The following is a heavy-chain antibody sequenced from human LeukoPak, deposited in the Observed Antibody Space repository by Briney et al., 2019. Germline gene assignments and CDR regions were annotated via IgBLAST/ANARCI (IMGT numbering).Heavy chain of an antibody. CDR3: ARGDYGGDYFDY. Sequence: GGSLRLSCEVSGFTFSDHYMSWIRQAPGKRLEWVSYISSGSTYTNYADSVEGRFAISRDNAKNSLYLQMNSLRAEDTAVYYCARGDYGGDYFDYWGQGTLVTVSS. V-gene: IGHV3-11*05. CDR2: ISSGSTYT. CDR1: GFTFSDHY. J-gene: IGHJ4*02. D-gene: IGHD4-23*01.